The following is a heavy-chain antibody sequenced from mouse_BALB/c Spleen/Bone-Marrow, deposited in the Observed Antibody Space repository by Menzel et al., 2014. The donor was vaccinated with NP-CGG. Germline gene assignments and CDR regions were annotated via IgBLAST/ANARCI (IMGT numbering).Heavy chain of an antibody. D-gene: IGHD1-1*01. J-gene: IGHJ2*01. CDR3: ARPDYYGYLNY. Sequence: EVKLEESGGGLVQPGGSLKLSCAASGFDFSRYWMSWVRQAPGKGLEWIGEINPDSRTINYSPSLKDKIIISRDNAKNTLYLRLNKVRSEDTALYYCARPDYYGYLNYWGQGTTLTVSS. CDR2: INPDSRTI. CDR1: GFDFSRYW. V-gene: IGHV4-1*02.